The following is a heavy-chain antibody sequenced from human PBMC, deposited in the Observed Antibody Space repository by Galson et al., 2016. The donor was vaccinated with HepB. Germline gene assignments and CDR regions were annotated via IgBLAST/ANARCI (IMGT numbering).Heavy chain of an antibody. CDR2: IGTAGDT. CDR1: GFAFRTYD. J-gene: IGHJ3*02. CDR3: AREDSSGAFDI. V-gene: IGHV3-13*01. Sequence: SLRLSCAASGFAFRTYDMHWVRQATGKGLEWVSAIGTAGDTYYQGSVKGRFTISRENAKNSLYLQMNSLRAGDKVIDYCAREDSSGAFDIWGQGPIVTVSS. D-gene: IGHD6-19*01.